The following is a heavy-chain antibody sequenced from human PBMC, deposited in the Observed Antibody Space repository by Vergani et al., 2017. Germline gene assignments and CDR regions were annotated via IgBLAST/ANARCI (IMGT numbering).Heavy chain of an antibody. CDR3: ARDGGSFYYYYGMDV. J-gene: IGHJ6*02. D-gene: IGHD1-26*01. CDR1: GDSISSSSYY. CDR2: IYYSGST. Sequence: QLQLQESGPGLVKPSETLSLTCTVSGDSISSSSYYWGWIRQPPGKGLEWIGSIYYSGSTYYNPSLKSRVTISVDTSKNQFSLKLSSVTAADTAVYYCARDGGSFYYYYGMDVWGQGTTVTVSS. V-gene: IGHV4-39*07.